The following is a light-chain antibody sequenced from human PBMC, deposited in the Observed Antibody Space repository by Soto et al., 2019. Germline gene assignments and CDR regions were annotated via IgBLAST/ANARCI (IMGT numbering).Light chain of an antibody. CDR1: QSVSSNY. Sequence: EIVLTQSPGTLSLSPGERATLSCRASQSVSSNYLAWYQQKPGQAPRLLIYGASSRATGIPDRFSGSGSASDFTLTISRLEPEDFAVYYCQQYGSSPLTFGGGTKVVIK. CDR2: GAS. J-gene: IGKJ4*01. CDR3: QQYGSSPLT. V-gene: IGKV3-20*01.